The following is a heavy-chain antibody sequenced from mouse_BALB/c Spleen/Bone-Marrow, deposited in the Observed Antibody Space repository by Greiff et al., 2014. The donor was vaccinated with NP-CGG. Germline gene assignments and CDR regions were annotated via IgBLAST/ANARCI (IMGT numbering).Heavy chain of an antibody. CDR2: IYPGNSDT. CDR3: TRFGSSYDWYFDV. CDR1: GYSFTNYW. Sequence: VLLKQSGTVLARPGASVKMSCKASGYSFTNYWLHWVKQRPGQGLEWIGAIYPGNSDTSYNQKFKGKAKLTAVTSASTAYMELSSLTNEDSAVYYCTRFGSSYDWYFDVWGAGTTVTVSS. J-gene: IGHJ1*01. V-gene: IGHV1-5*01. D-gene: IGHD1-1*01.